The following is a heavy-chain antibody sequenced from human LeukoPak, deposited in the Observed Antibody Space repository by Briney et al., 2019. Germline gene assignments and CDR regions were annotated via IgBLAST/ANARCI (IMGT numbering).Heavy chain of an antibody. CDR1: GYSFNDKH. Sequence: ASVKVSCKASGYSFNDKHLHWVRQAPGQGLECMGSINPNSGGTNYAQKFQGRVTMTRDTSISTAYMELSRLRSDDTAVYYCARDRGVGATNWFDPWGQGTLVTVSS. V-gene: IGHV1-2*02. J-gene: IGHJ5*02. CDR2: INPNSGGT. CDR3: ARDRGVGATNWFDP. D-gene: IGHD1-26*01.